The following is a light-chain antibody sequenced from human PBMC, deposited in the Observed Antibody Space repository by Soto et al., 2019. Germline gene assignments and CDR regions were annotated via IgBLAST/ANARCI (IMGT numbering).Light chain of an antibody. CDR3: CSYAVSSTSVV. CDR1: SSDVGSYNL. V-gene: IGLV2-23*01. CDR2: EGS. Sequence: QSALTQPASVSGSPGQSITISCTGTSSDVGSYNLVSWYQQHPGKAPKPMIYEGSKRPSGVSNRFSGSKSGNTASLTISGLQAEDEADYYCCSYAVSSTSVVFGGGTKLTVL. J-gene: IGLJ2*01.